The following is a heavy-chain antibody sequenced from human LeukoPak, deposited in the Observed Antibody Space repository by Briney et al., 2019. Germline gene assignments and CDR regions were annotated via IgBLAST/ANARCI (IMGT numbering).Heavy chain of an antibody. D-gene: IGHD6-13*01. CDR2: IYYSGST. V-gene: IGHV4-39*01. Sequence: SETLSLTCTVSGGSISSYYWGWIRQPPGKGLEWIGSIYYSGSTYYNPSLKSRVTISVDTSKNQFSLKLSSVTAADTAVYYCARHSRPLPSIAAARSDYWGQGTLVTVSS. J-gene: IGHJ4*02. CDR3: ARHSRPLPSIAAARSDY. CDR1: GGSISSYY.